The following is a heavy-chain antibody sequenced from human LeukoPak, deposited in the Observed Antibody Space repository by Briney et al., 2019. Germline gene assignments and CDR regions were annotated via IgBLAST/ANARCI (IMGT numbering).Heavy chain of an antibody. CDR2: ISYDGSNK. CDR3: ARRVGGYSYGPRWDY. Sequence: GSLRLSCAASGFTFSSYGMHWVRQAPGKGLEWVAVISYDGSNKYYADSVKGRFTISRDNSKNTLYLQMNSLRAEDTAVYYCARRVGGYSYGPRWDYWGQGTLVTVSS. D-gene: IGHD5-18*01. J-gene: IGHJ4*02. CDR1: GFTFSSYG. V-gene: IGHV3-30*03.